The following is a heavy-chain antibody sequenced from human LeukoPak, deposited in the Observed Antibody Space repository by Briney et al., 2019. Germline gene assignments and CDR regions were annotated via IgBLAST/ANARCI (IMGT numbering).Heavy chain of an antibody. CDR3: ARDILTGSPWFDP. CDR2: INPNSGGT. Sequence: GASVKVSCKASGYTFTGYYMHWVRQAPGQGLEWMGWINPNSGGTNYAQKFQGWVTMTRDTSTSTVYMELSSLRSEDTAVYYCARDILTGSPWFDPWGQGTLVTVSS. J-gene: IGHJ5*02. CDR1: GYTFTGYY. D-gene: IGHD3-9*01. V-gene: IGHV1-2*04.